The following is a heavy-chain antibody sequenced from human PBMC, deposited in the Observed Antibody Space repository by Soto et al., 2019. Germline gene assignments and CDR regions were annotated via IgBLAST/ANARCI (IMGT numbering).Heavy chain of an antibody. CDR3: AWEGGDGDTLIFWFDP. Sequence: ASVKVSCKASGGTFSSYAISWVRQAPGQGLEWMGGIIPIFGTANYAQKFQGRVTITADESTSTAYMELSSLRSEDTAVYYCAWEGGDGDTLIFWFDPWGEGTRV. CDR2: IIPIFGTA. CDR1: GGTFSSYA. V-gene: IGHV1-69*13. J-gene: IGHJ5*02. D-gene: IGHD3-16*01.